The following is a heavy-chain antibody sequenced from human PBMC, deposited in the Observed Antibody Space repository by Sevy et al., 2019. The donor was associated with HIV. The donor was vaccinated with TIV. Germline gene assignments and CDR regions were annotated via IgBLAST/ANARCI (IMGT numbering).Heavy chain of an antibody. J-gene: IGHJ3*02. Sequence: GESLKISCKGSGYSFTSYWIGWVRQMPGKGLEWMGIIYPGDSDTRYSPSFQGQVTISADKSISPAYLQWSSLKASDTAMYYCASTLTVAGIATGAFDIWGQGTMVTVSS. CDR1: GYSFTSYW. CDR3: ASTLTVAGIATGAFDI. D-gene: IGHD6-25*01. V-gene: IGHV5-51*01. CDR2: IYPGDSDT.